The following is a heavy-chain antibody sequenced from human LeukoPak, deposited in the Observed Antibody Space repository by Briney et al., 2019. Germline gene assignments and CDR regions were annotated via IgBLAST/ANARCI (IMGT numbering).Heavy chain of an antibody. CDR3: ARGGSVDWYDSSGYYLYYFDY. Sequence: SQTLSLTCTVSGGSISSDGYYWSWIRQPPGKGLEWIGEINHSGSTNYNPSLKSRVTISVDTSKNQFSLKLSSVTAADTAVYYCARGGSVDWYDSSGYYLYYFDYWGQGTLVTVSS. D-gene: IGHD3-22*01. V-gene: IGHV4-34*01. CDR1: GGSISSDGYY. CDR2: INHSGST. J-gene: IGHJ4*02.